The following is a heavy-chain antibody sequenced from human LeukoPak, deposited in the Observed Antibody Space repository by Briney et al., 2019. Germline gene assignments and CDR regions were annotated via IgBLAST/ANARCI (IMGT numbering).Heavy chain of an antibody. CDR3: ARHGGSYDFDY. CDR2: IDTSGSP. D-gene: IGHD1-26*01. Sequence: SETLSLTCTVSGGSISNYYWSWIRQPAGKGLEWIGRIDTSGSPNYNPSLKSRVTMSVDTSENQFSLKLSSVTAADTAVYYCARHGGSYDFDYWGQGTLVTVSS. V-gene: IGHV4-4*07. J-gene: IGHJ4*02. CDR1: GGSISNYY.